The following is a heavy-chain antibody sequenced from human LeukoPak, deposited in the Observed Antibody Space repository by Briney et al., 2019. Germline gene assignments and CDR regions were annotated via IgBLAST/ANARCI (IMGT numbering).Heavy chain of an antibody. CDR3: VRDSGSYDY. CDR2: ISSNGGIT. D-gene: IGHD1-26*01. Sequence: PGGSLRLSCAASGFTFSSFSMPWVRQAPGKGLEYVSVISSNGGITYYADSVKGRFTISRDNSKNTLYLQMGSLRPEDMAVYYCVRDSGSYDYWGQGTLVTVSS. J-gene: IGHJ4*02. V-gene: IGHV3-64*02. CDR1: GFTFSSFS.